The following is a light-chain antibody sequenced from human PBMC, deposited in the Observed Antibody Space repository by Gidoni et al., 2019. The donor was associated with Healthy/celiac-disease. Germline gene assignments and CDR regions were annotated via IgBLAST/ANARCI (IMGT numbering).Light chain of an antibody. J-gene: IGKJ2*01. Sequence: DIQMTQSPSSLSASVGDRVTITCQASQSISSYLNWYQQKPGKAPKLLIYAASSLQSGVPSRFSGSGSGTDFTLTISSLQPEDFATYYCQQSYSTPYTFGQXTKLEIK. CDR2: AAS. V-gene: IGKV1-39*01. CDR1: QSISSY. CDR3: QQSYSTPYT.